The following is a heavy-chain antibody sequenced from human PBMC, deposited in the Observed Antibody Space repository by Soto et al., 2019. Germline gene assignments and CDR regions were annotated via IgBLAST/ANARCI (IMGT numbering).Heavy chain of an antibody. Sequence: GGSLRLSCAASGFTFRNYGMHWVRQAPGKGLEWVAVIWYDGSNKYYADSVKGRFTISRDNSKNTLYLQMSSLRAEDTAVYYCATIAVASDLDYWGQGTLVTVSS. CDR1: GFTFRNYG. J-gene: IGHJ4*02. V-gene: IGHV3-33*01. D-gene: IGHD6-19*01. CDR3: ATIAVASDLDY. CDR2: IWYDGSNK.